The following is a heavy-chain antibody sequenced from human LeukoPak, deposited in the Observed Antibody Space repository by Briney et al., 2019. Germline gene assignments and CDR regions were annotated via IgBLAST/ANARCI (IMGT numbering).Heavy chain of an antibody. J-gene: IGHJ4*02. Sequence: SETLSLTCTVSGGSISSYYWSWIRQPPGKGLEWIGRIYTSGSTNYNPSLKSRVTMSVDTSKNQFSLKLSSVTAADTAVYYCARGTVAGTVLDYWGQGTLVTVSS. CDR1: GGSISSYY. CDR2: IYTSGST. CDR3: ARGTVAGTVLDY. D-gene: IGHD6-19*01. V-gene: IGHV4-4*07.